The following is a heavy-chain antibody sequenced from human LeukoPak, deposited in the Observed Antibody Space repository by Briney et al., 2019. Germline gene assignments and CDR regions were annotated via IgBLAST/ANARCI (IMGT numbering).Heavy chain of an antibody. J-gene: IGHJ4*02. CDR2: IYYSGST. D-gene: IGHD3-22*01. CDR3: ARQTYYYDSSGLYYFAS. Sequence: PSETLSLTCTVSGGSISSSSYYWGWIRQPPGKGLEWIGSIYYSGSTYYNPSLKSRVTISVDTSKNQFSLKLSSVTAADTAVYYCARQTYYYDSSGLYYFASWGQGTLVTVSS. CDR1: GGSISSSSYY. V-gene: IGHV4-39*01.